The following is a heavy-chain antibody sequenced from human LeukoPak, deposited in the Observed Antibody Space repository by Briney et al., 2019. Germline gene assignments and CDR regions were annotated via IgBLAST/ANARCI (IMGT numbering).Heavy chain of an antibody. Sequence: PGRSLRLSCAASGFTFSAYYMSWIRQAPGKGLEWVSYISSSGSTIYYADSVKGLFTISRDNAKNSLYLQMNSLRAEDTAVYYCARVSVAVAGSYYYYGMDVWGQGTTVTVSS. V-gene: IGHV3-11*01. CDR3: ARVSVAVAGSYYYYGMDV. D-gene: IGHD6-19*01. CDR2: ISSSGSTI. J-gene: IGHJ6*02. CDR1: GFTFSAYY.